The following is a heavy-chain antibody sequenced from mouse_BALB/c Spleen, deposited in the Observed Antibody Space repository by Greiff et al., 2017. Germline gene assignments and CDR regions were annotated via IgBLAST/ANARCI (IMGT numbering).Heavy chain of an antibody. CDR1: GFAFSSYT. J-gene: IGHJ2*01. CDR3: ARTGTYYFDY. Sequence: EVKLVESGGGLVQPGGSLKLSCAASGFAFSSYTMSWVRQTPEKRLEWVAYISTGGGSTYYPDTVKGRFTISRDNAKNTLYLHMSSLKSEDTAMYYCARTGTYYFDYWGQGTTLTVSS. V-gene: IGHV5-12-2*01. CDR2: ISTGGGST. D-gene: IGHD5-1*01.